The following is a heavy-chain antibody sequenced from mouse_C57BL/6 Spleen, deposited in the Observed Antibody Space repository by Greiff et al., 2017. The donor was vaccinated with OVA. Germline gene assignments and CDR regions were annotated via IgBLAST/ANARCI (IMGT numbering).Heavy chain of an antibody. Sequence: QVQLQQPGAALVKPVSSVQLSCKASGYTFTSYWMHWVKQRPGRGLEWIGRIDPNSGGTKYNEKFKSKATLTVDKPSSTAYMQLSSLTSEDSAVYYCARVYYGSSYPSDFDVWGTGTTVTVSS. V-gene: IGHV1-72*01. J-gene: IGHJ1*03. CDR2: IDPNSGGT. D-gene: IGHD1-1*01. CDR1: GYTFTSYW. CDR3: ARVYYGSSYPSDFDV.